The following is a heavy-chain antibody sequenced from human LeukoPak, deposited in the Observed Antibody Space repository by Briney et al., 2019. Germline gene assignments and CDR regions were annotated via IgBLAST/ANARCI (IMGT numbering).Heavy chain of an antibody. J-gene: IGHJ3*02. Sequence: GGSLRLSCAASGFTFSSYAMSWVRQAPGKGLEWVSAISGSGGSTYYADSVKGRFTISRDNSKNTLYLQMNSLRAEDTAVYYCAKDQLKTVHPDAFDIWDQGTMVTVSS. D-gene: IGHD2-2*01. CDR2: ISGSGGST. CDR1: GFTFSSYA. V-gene: IGHV3-23*01. CDR3: AKDQLKTVHPDAFDI.